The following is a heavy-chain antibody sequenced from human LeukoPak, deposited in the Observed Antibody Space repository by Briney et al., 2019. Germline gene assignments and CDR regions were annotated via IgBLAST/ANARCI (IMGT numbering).Heavy chain of an antibody. V-gene: IGHV3-33*01. Sequence: GGSLRLSCAASGFTFSSYGMHWVRQAPGKGLEWVAVIWYDGSNKYYPDSVQGRFTISRGNSKNTLYLQVNSLRAEDTAVYYCARDRSMSGWYIDLWGRGTLVTVSS. J-gene: IGHJ2*01. CDR1: GFTFSSYG. CDR3: ARDRSMSGWYIDL. CDR2: IWYDGSNK. D-gene: IGHD2/OR15-2a*01.